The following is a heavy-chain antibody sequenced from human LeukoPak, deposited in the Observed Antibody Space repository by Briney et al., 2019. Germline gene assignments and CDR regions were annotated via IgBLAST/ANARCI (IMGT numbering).Heavy chain of an antibody. D-gene: IGHD6-19*01. V-gene: IGHV3-33*01. CDR1: GFTFSSYG. CDR2: IWYDGSNK. CDR3: ARDSSGWYGEGYYYGMDV. Sequence: PGRSLRLFCAASGFTFSSYGMHWVRQAPGKGLEGVAVIWYDGSNKYYADSVKGRFTISRDNSKNTLYLQMNSLRAEDTAVYYCARDSSGWYGEGYYYGMDVWGKGTTVTVSS. J-gene: IGHJ6*04.